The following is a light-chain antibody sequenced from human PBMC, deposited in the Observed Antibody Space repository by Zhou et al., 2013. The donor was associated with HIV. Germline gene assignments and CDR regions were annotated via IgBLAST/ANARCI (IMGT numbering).Light chain of an antibody. V-gene: IGKV3-20*01. CDR1: QSVSSN. Sequence: EIVMTQSPGTLSVSPGERATLSCRASQSVSSNLAWYQQKPGQAPRVLIYGASTRATGIPDRFSGSGSGTDFTLTISRLEPEDFAVYYCQQYGSSQITFGQGARLEIK. J-gene: IGKJ5*01. CDR2: GAS. CDR3: QQYGSSQIT.